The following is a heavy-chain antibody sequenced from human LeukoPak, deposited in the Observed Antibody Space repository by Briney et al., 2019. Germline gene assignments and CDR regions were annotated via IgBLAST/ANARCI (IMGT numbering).Heavy chain of an antibody. CDR1: GYTFSSYG. CDR2: ISANNGDT. D-gene: IGHD6-19*01. CDR3: ARDIAVSNFDY. Sequence: SVKVSCKASGYTFSSYGISWVRQAPGQGLEWMGWISANNGDTDYAQKFQGRVIMTTDTSTSTAYMEVRSLRSDDTAVYYCARDIAVSNFDYWGQGTLVTVSS. J-gene: IGHJ4*02. V-gene: IGHV1-18*01.